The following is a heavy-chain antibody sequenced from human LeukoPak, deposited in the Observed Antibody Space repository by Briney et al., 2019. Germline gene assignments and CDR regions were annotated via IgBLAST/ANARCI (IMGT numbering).Heavy chain of an antibody. J-gene: IGHJ4*02. D-gene: IGHD5-24*01. V-gene: IGHV3-9*01. CDR3: AKDNRLGRDGYRLEYYFDY. Sequence: GGSLRLSCAASGFTFDDYAMHWVRQAPGKGLEWVSGISWNSGSIGYADSVKGRFTISRDSAKNSLYLQMNSLRAEDTALYYCAKDNRLGRDGYRLEYYFDYWGQGTLVTVSS. CDR2: ISWNSGSI. CDR1: GFTFDDYA.